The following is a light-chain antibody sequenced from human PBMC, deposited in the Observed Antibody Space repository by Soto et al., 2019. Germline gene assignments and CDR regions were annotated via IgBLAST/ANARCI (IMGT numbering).Light chain of an antibody. CDR1: QSVSSVY. J-gene: IGKJ1*01. Sequence: EIVLTQSPGTLSLSPGERATLSCRASQSVSSVYLAWYQQKPGQAPRLLIYDVSSRATGIPDRFSGSGSGTDFTLTISRLEPEDFAVYYRQQSGSSPGTFGQGTKVDIK. V-gene: IGKV3-20*01. CDR3: QQSGSSPGT. CDR2: DVS.